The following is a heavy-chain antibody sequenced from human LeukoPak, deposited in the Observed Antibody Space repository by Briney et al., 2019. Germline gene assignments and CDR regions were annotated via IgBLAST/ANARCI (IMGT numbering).Heavy chain of an antibody. CDR1: GFTFSSYW. CDR3: ARGTLGAWGW. Sequence: GGSLRLSCAASGFTFSSYWMHWVRQAPGKGLEWVSSISSSSNYIHHADSVKGRFTISRDNAKNSLYLQMNSLRAEDTAVYFCARGTLGAWGWWGQGTLVTVSS. CDR2: ISSSSNYI. J-gene: IGHJ4*02. D-gene: IGHD6-19*01. V-gene: IGHV3-21*01.